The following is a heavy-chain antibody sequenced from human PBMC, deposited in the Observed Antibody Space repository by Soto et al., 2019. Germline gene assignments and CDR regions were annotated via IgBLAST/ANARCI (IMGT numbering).Heavy chain of an antibody. V-gene: IGHV1-18*01. J-gene: IGHJ5*02. CDR1: GYTFTSYG. CDR3: ARDSLGYYDFWSGYYDNWFDP. D-gene: IGHD3-3*01. CDR2: ISAYNGNT. Sequence: QVQRVQSGAEVKKPGASVKVSCKASGYTFTSYGISWVRQAPGQGLEWMGWISAYNGNTNYAQKLQGRVTMTTDTSTSTAYMELRSLRSDDTAVYYCARDSLGYYDFWSGYYDNWFDPWGQGTLVTVSS.